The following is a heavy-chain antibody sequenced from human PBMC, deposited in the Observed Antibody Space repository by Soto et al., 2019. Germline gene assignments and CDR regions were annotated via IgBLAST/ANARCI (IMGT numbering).Heavy chain of an antibody. J-gene: IGHJ5*02. CDR3: ARGAECRGYCLKKFTWLDP. Sequence: SVKVSCKASGGSCSTYAFSWVLQSRLHGLEWMGGIIPIFDSPYYAQNFQGRVTSAADRSTSTVYMELSSLTPEDTAVYYCARGAECRGYCLKKFTWLDPWGQGTLVTVSS. CDR1: GGSCSTYA. D-gene: IGHD2-15*01. V-gene: IGHV1-69*06. CDR2: IIPIFDSP.